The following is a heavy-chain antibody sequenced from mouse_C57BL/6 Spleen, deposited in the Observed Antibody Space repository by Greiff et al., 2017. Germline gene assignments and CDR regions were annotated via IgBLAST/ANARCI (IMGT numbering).Heavy chain of an antibody. CDR1: GFTFSNYW. Sequence: VQLKESGGGLVQPGGSMQLSCVASGFTFSNYWMNWVRQSPEKGLEWVAQIRLKSDNYATHYAESVKGRFTISRDDSKSSVYLQMNNLRAEDTGIYYCTGGYGSSYAMDYWGQGTSVTVSS. CDR3: TGGYGSSYAMDY. J-gene: IGHJ4*01. V-gene: IGHV6-3*01. CDR2: IRLKSDNYAT. D-gene: IGHD1-1*01.